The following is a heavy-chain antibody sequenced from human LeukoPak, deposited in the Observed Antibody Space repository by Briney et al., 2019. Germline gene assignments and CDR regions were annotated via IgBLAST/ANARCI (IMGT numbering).Heavy chain of an antibody. CDR1: GGSFSGYY. V-gene: IGHV4-34*01. J-gene: IGHJ6*03. Sequence: SETLSLTCAVFGGSFSGYYWNWIRQPPGKGLEWIGQINPSRNTNYNPSLKSRVTISVDTSKNQFSLKLSSVTAADTAVYYCARGTSGYYYYYMDVWGKGTTVTVPS. CDR3: ARGTSGYYYYYMDV. D-gene: IGHD1-26*01. CDR2: INPSRNT.